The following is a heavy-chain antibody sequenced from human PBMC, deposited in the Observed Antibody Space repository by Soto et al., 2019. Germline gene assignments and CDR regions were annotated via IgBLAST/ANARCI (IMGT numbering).Heavy chain of an antibody. J-gene: IGHJ4*02. V-gene: IGHV1-18*01. CDR3: ARSREETGVVIGNEPDY. CDR1: GYTFTNFG. Sequence: GASVKVSCKASGYTFTNFGISWVRQAPGQGLEWMGWISAYNGNTNYAQNFQGRVTMTTDTSTSTAYMELRSLRSDDTAVYYCARSREETGVVIGNEPDYWGQGTLVTVSS. D-gene: IGHD3-3*01. CDR2: ISAYNGNT.